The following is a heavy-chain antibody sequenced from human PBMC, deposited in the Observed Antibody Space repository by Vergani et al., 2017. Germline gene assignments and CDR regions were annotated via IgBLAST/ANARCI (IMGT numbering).Heavy chain of an antibody. Sequence: EVQLVQSGAEVKKPGESLKISCKGSGYSFTSYWIGWVRQMPGKGLEWMGIIYPGDSDTRYSPSFQGQVTISADKSISTAYLQWSSLKASDTAMYYCARVDAREGYCSSTSCPGAFDIWGQGTMVTVSS. V-gene: IGHV5-51*01. CDR3: ARVDAREGYCSSTSCPGAFDI. CDR2: IYPGDSDT. J-gene: IGHJ3*02. D-gene: IGHD2-2*01. CDR1: GYSFTSYW.